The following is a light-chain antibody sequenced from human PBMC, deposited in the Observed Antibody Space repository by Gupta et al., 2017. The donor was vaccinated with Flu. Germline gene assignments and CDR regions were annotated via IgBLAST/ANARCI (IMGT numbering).Light chain of an antibody. CDR3: CSYTGRKCGWV. CDR1: RSDVGDYNR. Sequence: QSALPQPASASGSPGQSITTSCSGSRSDVGDYNRVSWYQQHPGNAPKLIISDVTNRPSGVSNRFSGSKSGNTASLTISGLQTEDDGDYYCCSYTGRKCGWVFGGGTKVTVL. J-gene: IGLJ3*02. CDR2: DVT. V-gene: IGLV2-14*03.